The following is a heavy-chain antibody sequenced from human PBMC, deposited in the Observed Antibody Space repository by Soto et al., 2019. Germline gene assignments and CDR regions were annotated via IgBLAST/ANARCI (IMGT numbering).Heavy chain of an antibody. D-gene: IGHD5-12*01. Sequence: GRPLTLSCAASGFTFTVHTMSWVRQTPGKRLECVSFLSGSGGRTYYADPVKGRSTISRDNPKNTPYLQMNSLRVEDTALYYCERGTGSTGYVFDYWGQGTLVTVSS. V-gene: IGHV3-23*01. CDR2: LSGSGGRT. J-gene: IGHJ4*02. CDR1: GFTFTVHT. CDR3: ERGTGSTGYVFDY.